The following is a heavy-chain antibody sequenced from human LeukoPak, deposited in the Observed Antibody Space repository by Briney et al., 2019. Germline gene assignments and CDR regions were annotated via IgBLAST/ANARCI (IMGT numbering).Heavy chain of an antibody. V-gene: IGHV3-30*18. CDR2: ISYDGTNK. D-gene: IGHD2-2*01. J-gene: IGHJ6*02. Sequence: HSGGSLRLSCSASGFSFSYYGFHWVRQAPGKGLEWVALISYDGTNKYYADSVKGRFTFSRDNSKNTLYLQMSSLRAEDTAVYYCAKEKGIYCSSIDCSPGMDVWGQGTTVTVSS. CDR1: GFSFSYYG. CDR3: AKEKGIYCSSIDCSPGMDV.